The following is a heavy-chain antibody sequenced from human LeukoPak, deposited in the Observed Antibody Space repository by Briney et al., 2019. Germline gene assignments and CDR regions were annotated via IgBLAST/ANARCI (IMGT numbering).Heavy chain of an antibody. CDR1: GGTFSSYA. Sequence: SVTVSCTASGGTFSSYAISWVRQAPGQGLEWMGGIIPIFGTANYAQKFQGRVTITADESTSTAYTELSSLRSEDTAVYYCARGHPRAIFGVVNFDYWGQGTLVTVSS. CDR3: ARGHPRAIFGVVNFDY. D-gene: IGHD3-3*01. CDR2: IIPIFGTA. J-gene: IGHJ4*02. V-gene: IGHV1-69*13.